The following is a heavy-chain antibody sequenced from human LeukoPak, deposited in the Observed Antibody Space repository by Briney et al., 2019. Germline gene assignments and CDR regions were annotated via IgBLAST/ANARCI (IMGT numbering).Heavy chain of an antibody. CDR3: ARDLNGSEYDY. Sequence: KAGGSLRLSCAASGFTFSDYYMGWIRQAPEKGLEWVSYISSSSSYTNYADSVKGRFTISRDNAKNSLYLQMNSLRAEDTAVYYCARDLNGSEYDYWGQGTLVTVSS. V-gene: IGHV3-11*06. CDR2: ISSSSSYT. J-gene: IGHJ4*02. CDR1: GFTFSDYY. D-gene: IGHD3-10*01.